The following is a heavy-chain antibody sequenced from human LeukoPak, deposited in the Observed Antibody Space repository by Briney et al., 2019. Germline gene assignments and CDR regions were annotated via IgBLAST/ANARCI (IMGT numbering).Heavy chain of an antibody. Sequence: GGSLRLSCAASGFTFSSHAIHWVRQAPGKGLEWVAFIRYDGSNTYYADSVKGRFTISRDNSKNTLYLQMNRLRPEDTAVYYCAKRVSDPSWFFDLWGRGTLVAVSS. J-gene: IGHJ2*01. CDR1: GFTFSSHA. CDR3: AKRVSDPSWFFDL. CDR2: IRYDGSNT. D-gene: IGHD3-10*01. V-gene: IGHV3-30*02.